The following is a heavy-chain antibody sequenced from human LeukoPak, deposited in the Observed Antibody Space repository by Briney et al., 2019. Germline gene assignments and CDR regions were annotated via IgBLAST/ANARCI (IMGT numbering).Heavy chain of an antibody. CDR3: ARYIHQVTQNYYFDF. Sequence: GRSLRLSCAASGFSVSSNYMTWVSQAPGRGLEWESVIHRGGVTYYAAAVKGRFAISTDSYNATLYFKNDRLRAEDTAVYYCARYIHQVTQNYYFDFWGQGALVTASS. J-gene: IGHJ4*02. V-gene: IGHV3-53*01. CDR1: GFSVSSNY. CDR2: IHRGGVT. D-gene: IGHD2-21*02.